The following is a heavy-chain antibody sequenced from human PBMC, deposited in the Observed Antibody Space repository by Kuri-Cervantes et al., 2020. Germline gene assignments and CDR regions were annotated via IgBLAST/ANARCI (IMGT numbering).Heavy chain of an antibody. CDR2: ISWNSGSI. D-gene: IGHD4-23*01. V-gene: IGHV3-9*01. Sequence: WVRQPPGKGLEWVSGISWNSGSIGYADSVKGRFTISRDNAKNSLYLQMNSLRAEDTALYYCAKLGNGFDYWGQGTLVTVSS. CDR3: AKLGNGFDY. J-gene: IGHJ4*02.